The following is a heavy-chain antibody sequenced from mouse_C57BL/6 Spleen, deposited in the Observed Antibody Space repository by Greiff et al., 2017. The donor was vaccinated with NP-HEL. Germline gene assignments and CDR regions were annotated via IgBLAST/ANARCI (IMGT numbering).Heavy chain of an antibody. J-gene: IGHJ3*01. CDR3: ARSRAAQATGRFAY. Sequence: QVQLQQPGAELVMPGASVKLSCKASGYTFTSYWMHWVKQRPGQGLEWIGEIDPSDSYTNYNQKFKGKSTLTVDKSSSTAYMQLSSLTSEDSAVYYWARSRAAQATGRFAYWGQGTLVTVSA. CDR2: IDPSDSYT. CDR1: GYTFTSYW. D-gene: IGHD3-2*02. V-gene: IGHV1-69*01.